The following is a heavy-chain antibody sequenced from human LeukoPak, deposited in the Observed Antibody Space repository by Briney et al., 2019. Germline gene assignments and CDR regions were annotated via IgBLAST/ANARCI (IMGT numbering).Heavy chain of an antibody. CDR2: ISAYNGNT. V-gene: IGHV1-18*01. CDR1: GYTFTSYG. J-gene: IGHJ2*01. D-gene: IGHD2-8*01. CDR3: ARDRGLGYCTNGVCIGNWYFDL. Sequence: ASVKVSCKASGYTFTSYGISWVRQAPGQGLEWMGWISAYNGNTNYAQKLQGRVTMTTDTSTSTAYMELRSLRSDDTAVYYCARDRGLGYCTNGVCIGNWYFDLWGRGTLVTVSS.